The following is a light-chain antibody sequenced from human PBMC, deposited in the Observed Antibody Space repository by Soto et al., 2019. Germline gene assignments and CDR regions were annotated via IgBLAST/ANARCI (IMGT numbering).Light chain of an antibody. V-gene: IGKV1-39*01. CDR2: AAS. CDR1: QSISSY. Sequence: DIQMTQSPSSLSASVGDRVTITCRASQSISSYLNWYQQKPGKAPKLLIYAASSLQSGVPSRFSGSGSGTDFSLTISSLQPEDFATHYRPQRNSTPWTFGQGTKLDIK. CDR3: PQRNSTPWT. J-gene: IGKJ1*01.